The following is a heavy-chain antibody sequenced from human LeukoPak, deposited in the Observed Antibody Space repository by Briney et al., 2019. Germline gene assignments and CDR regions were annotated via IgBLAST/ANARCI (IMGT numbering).Heavy chain of an antibody. CDR3: ARGSGELPCDY. J-gene: IGHJ4*02. Sequence: QTGGSLRLSCAASGFTFNSYGMHWVRQAPGKGLEWVAVILYDGSNKYYADSVKGRFTISRDNSKNTLYLQMNSLRAEDTAVYYCARGSGELPCDYWGQGTLVTVSS. CDR1: GFTFNSYG. D-gene: IGHD3-10*01. CDR2: ILYDGSNK. V-gene: IGHV3-30*03.